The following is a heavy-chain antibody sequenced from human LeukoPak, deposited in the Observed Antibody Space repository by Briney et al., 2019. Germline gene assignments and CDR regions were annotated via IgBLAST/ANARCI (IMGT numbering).Heavy chain of an antibody. V-gene: IGHV1-2*02. Sequence: ASVKVSCKASGYTFTGYYMHWVRQAPGQGLEWMGWINPNSGGTNYGQKFQGRVTMTRDTSVSTAYMELSRLRSDDTAVYYCARDYKTIFGVVIKYYMDVWGKGTTVTVSS. J-gene: IGHJ6*03. CDR3: ARDYKTIFGVVIKYYMDV. CDR1: GYTFTGYY. CDR2: INPNSGGT. D-gene: IGHD3-3*01.